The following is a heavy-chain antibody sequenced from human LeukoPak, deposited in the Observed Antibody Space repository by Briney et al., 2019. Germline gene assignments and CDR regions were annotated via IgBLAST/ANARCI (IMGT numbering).Heavy chain of an antibody. CDR3: ARGGYYDSSGYPPGY. CDR1: GFTFSSYS. V-gene: IGHV3-48*04. D-gene: IGHD3-22*01. J-gene: IGHJ4*02. Sequence: PGGSLRLSCAASGFTFSSYSMNWDRQAPGKGLEWVSYISSSSSTIYYADSVKGRFTISRDNAKNSLYLQMNSLRAEDTAVYYCARGGYYDSSGYPPGYWGQGTLVTVSS. CDR2: ISSSSSTI.